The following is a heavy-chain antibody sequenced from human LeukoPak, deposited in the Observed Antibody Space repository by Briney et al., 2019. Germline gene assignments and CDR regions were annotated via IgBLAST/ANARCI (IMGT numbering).Heavy chain of an antibody. Sequence: ASVKVSCKASGYTFTSYAMHWVRQAPGQRLEWMGWINAGNGNTKYSQKFQGRVTITRDTSASTAYMELSSLRSEDTAVYYCARVVSWGSSWYGYFDYWGQGTLVTVSS. CDR3: ARVVSWGSSWYGYFDY. D-gene: IGHD6-13*01. J-gene: IGHJ4*02. V-gene: IGHV1-3*01. CDR1: GYTFTSYA. CDR2: INAGNGNT.